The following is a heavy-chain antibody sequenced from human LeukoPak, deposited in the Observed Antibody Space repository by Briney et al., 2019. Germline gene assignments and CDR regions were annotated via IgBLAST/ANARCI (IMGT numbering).Heavy chain of an antibody. CDR1: GFTITSSY. CDR2: IYTGGRT. J-gene: IGHJ4*02. D-gene: IGHD6-19*01. Sequence: GGSLRLSCTASGFTITSSYMSWVRQAPGKGLEWVSLIYTGGRTHSADSVKGRFTLSRDNSKNTLYLQMNTLRAEDTAVYYCARHAGFASGWVSYYYDLWGQGTLVTVSS. CDR3: ARHAGFASGWVSYYYDL. V-gene: IGHV3-66*04.